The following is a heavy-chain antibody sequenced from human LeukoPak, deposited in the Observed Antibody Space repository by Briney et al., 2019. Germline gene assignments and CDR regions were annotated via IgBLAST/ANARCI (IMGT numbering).Heavy chain of an antibody. Sequence: GASVKVSCKASGGTFSSYAISWVRQAPGQGLEWMGGIIPIFGTANYAQKLQGRVTMTTDTSTSTAYMELRSLRSDDTAVYYCARADLEGIAAAGMLVPGPGGYYYGMDVWGQGTTVTVSS. CDR1: GGTFSSYA. D-gene: IGHD6-13*01. J-gene: IGHJ6*02. CDR3: ARADLEGIAAAGMLVPGPGGYYYGMDV. CDR2: IIPIFGTA. V-gene: IGHV1-69*05.